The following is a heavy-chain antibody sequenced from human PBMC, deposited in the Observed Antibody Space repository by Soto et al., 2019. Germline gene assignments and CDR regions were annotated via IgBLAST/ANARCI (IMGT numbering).Heavy chain of an antibody. J-gene: IGHJ6*02. CDR3: ARDPKTWIQLWLRSGFRYYGVDV. Sequence: ASVKVSCKASGYTFTSYGISLVLQAPGQGLEWMGWISAYNGNTNYAQKLQGRVTMTTDTSTSTAYMELRSLRSDDTAVYYCARDPKTWIQLWLRSGFRYYGVDVWGQGTTVTVSS. CDR1: GYTFTSYG. CDR2: ISAYNGNT. D-gene: IGHD5-18*01. V-gene: IGHV1-18*04.